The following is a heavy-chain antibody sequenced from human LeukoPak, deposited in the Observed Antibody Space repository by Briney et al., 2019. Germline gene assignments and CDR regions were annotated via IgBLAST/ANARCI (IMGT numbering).Heavy chain of an antibody. V-gene: IGHV4-38-2*01. D-gene: IGHD3-3*01. CDR1: GYSISSGYY. Sequence: SETLSLTCAVSGYSISSGYYWGWIRQPPGKGLEWIGSIYHSGSTYYNPSLKSRVTISVDTSKNQFSLKLSSVTAADTAVYYCASILGGAVDYWGQGTLVTVSS. J-gene: IGHJ4*02. CDR3: ASILGGAVDY. CDR2: IYHSGST.